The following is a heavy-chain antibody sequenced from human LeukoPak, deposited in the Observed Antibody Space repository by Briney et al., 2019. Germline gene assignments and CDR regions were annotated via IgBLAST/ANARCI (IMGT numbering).Heavy chain of an antibody. Sequence: GTSVKVSCKASGFTFTSSAVQWVRQARGQRLEWIGWIVVGSGNTNYAQKFQERVTITRDMSTSTAYMELSSLRSEDTAVYYCAAPGAFWSGPAGYYYYYYMDVWGKGTTVTVSS. V-gene: IGHV1-58*01. D-gene: IGHD3-3*01. CDR1: GFTFTSSA. CDR2: IVVGSGNT. CDR3: AAPGAFWSGPAGYYYYYYMDV. J-gene: IGHJ6*03.